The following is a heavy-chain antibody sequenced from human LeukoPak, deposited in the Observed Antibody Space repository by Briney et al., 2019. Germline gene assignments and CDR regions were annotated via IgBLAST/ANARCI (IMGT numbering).Heavy chain of an antibody. CDR2: IYHSGST. D-gene: IGHD3-16*02. Sequence: SETLSLTCTVSGGSISSGGYYWSWIRQPPGKGLEWIGYIYHSGSTYYNPSLKSRVTISVDTSKNQFSLKLSSVTAADTAVYYCARLLPSRLSDYWGQGTLVTVSS. CDR3: ARLLPSRLSDY. CDR1: GGSISSGGYY. V-gene: IGHV4-30-2*03. J-gene: IGHJ4*02.